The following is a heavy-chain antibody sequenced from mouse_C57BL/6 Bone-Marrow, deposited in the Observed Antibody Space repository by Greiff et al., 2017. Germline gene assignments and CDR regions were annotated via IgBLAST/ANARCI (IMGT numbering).Heavy chain of an antibody. D-gene: IGHD1-1*01. Sequence: VQLQQSGAELMKPGASVKLSCKASGYTFTGYWIEWVKQRPGHGLEWIGELLPGSGSTNYNEKFKGKATFTADTASNTTFLQLSSLTTEDSAITYFARWLLLRPGYFDYWGQGTTLTVSS. CDR1: GYTFTGYW. CDR3: ARWLLLRPGYFDY. J-gene: IGHJ2*01. V-gene: IGHV1-9*01. CDR2: LLPGSGST.